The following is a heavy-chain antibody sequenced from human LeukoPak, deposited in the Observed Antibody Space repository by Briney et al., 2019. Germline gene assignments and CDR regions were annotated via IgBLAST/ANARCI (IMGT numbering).Heavy chain of an antibody. V-gene: IGHV1-69*02. CDR3: ARATVGYCDSTSCYSDY. D-gene: IGHD2-2*01. Sequence: SVKVSCRASGYTFTSYYMHWVRQAPGQGLEWMGRIIPILGIAIYAQKFLGRVTITADKSTSTAYMEIYSLTSEDTAVYYCARATVGYCDSTSCYSDYWGQGTLVTVSS. J-gene: IGHJ4*02. CDR1: GYTFTSYY. CDR2: IIPILGIA.